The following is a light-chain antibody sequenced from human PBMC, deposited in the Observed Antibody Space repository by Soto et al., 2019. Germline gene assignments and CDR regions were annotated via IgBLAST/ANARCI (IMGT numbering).Light chain of an antibody. CDR2: DVS. Sequence: QSALPQPASVSGSPGQSITISCTGTSSDVGGYNYVSWYQHHPGKAPKLMIFDVSNRPSGVSNRFSGSKSANTASLTISGLQAEDEADYYCSSYTSSSTPYVFGTGTKVTVL. J-gene: IGLJ1*01. CDR1: SSDVGGYNY. V-gene: IGLV2-14*03. CDR3: SSYTSSSTPYV.